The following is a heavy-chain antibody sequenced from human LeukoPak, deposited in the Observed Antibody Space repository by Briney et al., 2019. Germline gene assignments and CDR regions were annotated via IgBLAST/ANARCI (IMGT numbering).Heavy chain of an antibody. V-gene: IGHV3-53*01. J-gene: IGHJ5*02. CDR3: ARGVYYGSGSYIGDP. D-gene: IGHD3-10*01. CDR2: IYSGGST. CDR1: GFTLSSTY. Sequence: PGGSLRLSCAASGFTLSSTYMSWVRQAPGQGLEWVSVIYSGGSTYYADSVKGRFTISRDNSKNTLYLQMNSLRAEDTAVYYCARGVYYGSGSYIGDPWGQGTLVTVSS.